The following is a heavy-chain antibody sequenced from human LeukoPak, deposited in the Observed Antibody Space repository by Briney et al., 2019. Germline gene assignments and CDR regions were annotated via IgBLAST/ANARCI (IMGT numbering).Heavy chain of an antibody. J-gene: IGHJ4*02. D-gene: IGHD2-2*01. Sequence: SEALSLTCGVYGEPFSGYYCSWIRQPPGKGLEWIGEIDHSGGTKYNPSLKSRVTISVDTSKNQFSLKLSSVTAADTAVYYCARGYCSSTSCYFDYWGQGTLVTVSS. CDR3: ARGYCSSTSCYFDY. CDR1: GEPFSGYY. CDR2: IDHSGGT. V-gene: IGHV4-34*01.